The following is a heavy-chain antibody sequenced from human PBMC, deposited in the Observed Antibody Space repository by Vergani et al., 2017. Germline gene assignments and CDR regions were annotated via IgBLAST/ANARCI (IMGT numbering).Heavy chain of an antibody. V-gene: IGHV3-33*01. CDR1: EFTFSNYG. D-gene: IGHD6-13*01. CDR2: IWFDGSNK. CDR3: ARGPYWREAGFPHFDY. J-gene: IGHJ4*02. Sequence: QVQLVESGGGVVQPGRSLRLSCAASEFTFSNYGMHWGRQAPGKGLEWVAVIWFDGSNKYYADSLKGRFTISRDNSKNTLYLKMNSLRAEDTAIYYCARGPYWREAGFPHFDYWGQGTLVTVSS.